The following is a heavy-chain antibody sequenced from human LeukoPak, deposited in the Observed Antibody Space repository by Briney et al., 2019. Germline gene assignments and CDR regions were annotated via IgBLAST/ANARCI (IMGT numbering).Heavy chain of an antibody. CDR2: ISGSGGST. CDR3: AREAGVTMVRGVIRGGYFDY. J-gene: IGHJ4*02. Sequence: PGGSLRLSCAASGFTFSSYAMSWVRQAPGKGLEWVSAISGSGGSTYYADSVKGRFTISRGNSKNTLYLQMNSLRAEDTAVYYCAREAGVTMVRGVIRGGYFDYWGQGTLVTVSS. V-gene: IGHV3-23*01. D-gene: IGHD3-10*01. CDR1: GFTFSSYA.